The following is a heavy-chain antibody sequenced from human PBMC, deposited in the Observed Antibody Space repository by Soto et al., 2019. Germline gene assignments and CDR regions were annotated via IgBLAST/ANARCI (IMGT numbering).Heavy chain of an antibody. Sequence: PSETLSLTCAVYGGSFIEYSWNWISQFPGRGRGWKGESNHSGSTNYKYSPKRRVSIAAKTSKSQFSLKLRSVTATDSDVYYCLCRPCSDNSAPYPYWFDAWGQGTLVTVSS. J-gene: IGHJ5*02. CDR2: SNHSGST. CDR1: GGSFIEYS. V-gene: IGHV4-34*01. CDR3: LCRPCSDNSAPYPYWFDA. D-gene: IGHD3-22*01.